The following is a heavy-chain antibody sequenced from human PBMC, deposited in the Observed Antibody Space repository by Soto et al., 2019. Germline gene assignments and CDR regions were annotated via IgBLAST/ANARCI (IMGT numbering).Heavy chain of an antibody. CDR3: ARETPNTAMVSDCFDP. D-gene: IGHD5-18*01. V-gene: IGHV1-18*01. J-gene: IGHJ5*02. CDR2: ISAYNGNT. CDR1: GYTFTSYG. Sequence: ASVKVSCKASGYTFTSYGISWARQAPGQGLEWMGWISAYNGNTNYAQKLQGRVTMTTDTSTSTAYMELRSLRSDDTAVYYCARETPNTAMVSDCFDPWGQGTLVTVSS.